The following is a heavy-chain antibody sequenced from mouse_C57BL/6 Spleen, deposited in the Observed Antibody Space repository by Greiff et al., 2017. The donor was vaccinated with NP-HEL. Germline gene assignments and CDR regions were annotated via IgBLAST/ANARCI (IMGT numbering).Heavy chain of an antibody. D-gene: IGHD2-10*02. Sequence: DVKLVESGPGLVKPSQSLSLTCSVTGYSITSGYYWNWIRQFPGNKLEWMGYISYDGSNNYNPSLKNRISITRDTSKNQFFLKLNSVTTEDTATYYCARDQGYGNYAMDYWGQGTSVTVSS. V-gene: IGHV3-6*01. CDR3: ARDQGYGNYAMDY. CDR1: GYSITSGYY. J-gene: IGHJ4*01. CDR2: ISYDGSN.